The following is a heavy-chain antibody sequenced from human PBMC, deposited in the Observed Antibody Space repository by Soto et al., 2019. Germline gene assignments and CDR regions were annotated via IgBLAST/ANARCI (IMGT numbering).Heavy chain of an antibody. CDR1: GFSLATTGVG. D-gene: IGHD3-16*01. CDR3: AHVTVPYGGTEGDEAFDD. CDR2: VYWDDDT. V-gene: IGHV2-5*02. Sequence: QITLKESGPTAVKPTETLALTCTFSGFSLATTGVGVGWVRQPPGGALQWIAVVYWDDDTRYNPSLGTRLTLTKDTAKNQVALTRTGMDFVDTATFYCAHVTVPYGGTEGDEAFDDWGRGAMFTVSS. J-gene: IGHJ3*01.